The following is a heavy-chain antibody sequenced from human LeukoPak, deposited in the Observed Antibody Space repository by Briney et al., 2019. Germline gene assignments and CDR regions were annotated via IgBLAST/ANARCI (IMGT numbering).Heavy chain of an antibody. D-gene: IGHD3-10*01. CDR1: GYTFTSYY. CDR2: INPSGGST. V-gene: IGHV1-46*01. J-gene: IGHJ6*04. Sequence: ASVKVSCKASGYTFTSYYRHWVRQAPGQGLEWMGIINPSGGSTSYAQKFQGRVTMTRDTSTSTVYMELSSLRSEDTAVYYCARTMVRGPRPYYYGMDVWGKGTTVTVSS. CDR3: ARTMVRGPRPYYYGMDV.